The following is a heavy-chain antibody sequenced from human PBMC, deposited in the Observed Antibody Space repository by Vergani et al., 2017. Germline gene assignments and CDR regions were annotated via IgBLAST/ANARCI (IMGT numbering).Heavy chain of an antibody. V-gene: IGHV1-69*08. D-gene: IGHD6-19*01. CDR1: GGTFSSYT. CDR2: IIPILGIA. J-gene: IGHJ4*02. CDR3: AREQWLPIDCFDY. Sequence: QVQLVQSGAEVKKPGSSVKVSCKASGGTFSSYTISWVRQAPGQGLEWMGRIIPILGIANYAQKFQGRVTITADTSTSTAYMELRSLGSDDTAVYYCAREQWLPIDCFDYWGQGTLVTVSS.